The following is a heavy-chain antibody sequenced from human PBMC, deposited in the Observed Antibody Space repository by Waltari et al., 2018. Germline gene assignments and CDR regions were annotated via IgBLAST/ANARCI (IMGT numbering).Heavy chain of an antibody. D-gene: IGHD5-18*01. CDR2: ISYYGSNK. Sequence: QVQLVEPGGGVVQPGRSLSLSVSASGFTFSSYALTWVRQAPGKGLEWVAVISYYGSNKYYADSVKGRFTISRDNSKNTLYLQMNSLRAEDTAVYYCARETIHGRRFDPWGQGTLVTVSS. V-gene: IGHV3-30-3*01. CDR3: ARETIHGRRFDP. J-gene: IGHJ5*02. CDR1: GFTFSSYA.